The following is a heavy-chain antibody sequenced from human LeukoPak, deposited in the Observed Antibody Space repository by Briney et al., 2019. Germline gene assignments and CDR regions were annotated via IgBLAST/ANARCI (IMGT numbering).Heavy chain of an antibody. CDR3: TTARYYDSSGLHFDY. Sequence: PGGSLRLSCAASGFTFSSYWMSWVRQAPGKGLEWVANIKQDGSEKYYVDSVKGRFTISRDNAKNSLYLQMNSLKTEDTAVYYCTTARYYDSSGLHFDYWGQGTLVTVSS. V-gene: IGHV3-7*03. J-gene: IGHJ4*02. CDR2: IKQDGSEK. CDR1: GFTFSSYW. D-gene: IGHD3-22*01.